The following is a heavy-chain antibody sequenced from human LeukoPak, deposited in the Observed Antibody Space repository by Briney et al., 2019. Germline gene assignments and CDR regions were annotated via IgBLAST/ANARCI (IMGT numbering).Heavy chain of an antibody. CDR1: AFTFSSYA. Sequence: GGSLRLSCVASAFTFSSYALSWVRQAPGKGLEWVSGISGSGGSTYYADSVKGRFTISRDNSKNTLYLQMSSLRAEDTAVYYCARGRGGPTGLNYFDYWGQGTLVTVSS. V-gene: IGHV3-23*01. CDR2: ISGSGGST. J-gene: IGHJ4*02. D-gene: IGHD1-1*01. CDR3: ARGRGGPTGLNYFDY.